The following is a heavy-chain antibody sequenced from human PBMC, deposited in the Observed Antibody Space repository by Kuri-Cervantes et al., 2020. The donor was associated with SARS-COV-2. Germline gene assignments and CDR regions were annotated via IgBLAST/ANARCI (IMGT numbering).Heavy chain of an antibody. Sequence: KVSCKGSGYSFTSYWISWVRQMPGKGLEWMGRIDPSDSYTNYSPSFQGHVTISADKPISTAYLQWSSLKASDTAMYYCARLGDGEYCSGGSCYPWYFDYWGQGTLVTVSS. CDR3: ARLGDGEYCSGGSCYPWYFDY. CDR1: GYSFTSYW. CDR2: IDPSDSYT. V-gene: IGHV5-10-1*01. D-gene: IGHD2-15*01. J-gene: IGHJ4*02.